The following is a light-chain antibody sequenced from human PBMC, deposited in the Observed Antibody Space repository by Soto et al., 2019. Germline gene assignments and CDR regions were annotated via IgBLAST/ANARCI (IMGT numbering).Light chain of an antibody. J-gene: IGKJ1*01. V-gene: IGKV3-15*01. Sequence: EIVMTQSPATLSVSPGERATLSCRASQSVTSNFAWYQQKPGQAPRLLIYGASTRATGIPARFSGSGSGTXXTLTISSLQSEDFAVYYCQQYNNWPRTFGQGTKVEIK. CDR2: GAS. CDR3: QQYNNWPRT. CDR1: QSVTSN.